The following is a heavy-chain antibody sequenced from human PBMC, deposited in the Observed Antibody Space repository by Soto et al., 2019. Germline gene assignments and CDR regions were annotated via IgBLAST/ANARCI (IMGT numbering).Heavy chain of an antibody. CDR1: GYTFTIYG. D-gene: IGHD2-21*02. J-gene: IGHJ4*02. Sequence: ASVKVSFKASGYTFTIYGISWVRQAPGQGLEWMGWISAYNGNTNYAQKLQGRVTMTTDTSTSTAYMELRSLRSDDTAVYYCARSVVVTAIGTYYFDYWGQGTLVTVSS. CDR3: ARSVVVTAIGTYYFDY. V-gene: IGHV1-18*04. CDR2: ISAYNGNT.